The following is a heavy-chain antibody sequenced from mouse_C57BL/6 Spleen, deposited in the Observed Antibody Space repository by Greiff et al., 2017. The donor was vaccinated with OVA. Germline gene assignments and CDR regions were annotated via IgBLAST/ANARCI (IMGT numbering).Heavy chain of an antibody. J-gene: IGHJ4*01. CDR2: IDPSDSET. CDR3: ARPYYDGAMDY. D-gene: IGHD2-4*01. Sequence: VQLQQPGAELVRPGSSVKLSCKASGYTFTSYWMHWVKQRPIQGLEWIGNIDPSDSETHYNQKFKDKATLTVDKSSSTAYMQLSSLTSEDSAVYYCARPYYDGAMDYWGQGTSVTVSS. CDR1: GYTFTSYW. V-gene: IGHV1-52*01.